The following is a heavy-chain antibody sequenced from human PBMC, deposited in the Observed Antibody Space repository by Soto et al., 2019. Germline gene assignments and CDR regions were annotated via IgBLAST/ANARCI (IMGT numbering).Heavy chain of an antibody. V-gene: IGHV4-59*01. D-gene: IGHD6-13*01. Sequence: PSETLSLTCTVCGGSISSYYWSWIRQPPGKGLEWIGYIYYSGSTNYNPSLKSRVTISVDTSKNQFSLKLSSVTAADTAVYYCAYSRRGSSFSLDYWGQGTLVTVSS. CDR1: GGSISSYY. CDR3: AYSRRGSSFSLDY. J-gene: IGHJ4*02. CDR2: IYYSGST.